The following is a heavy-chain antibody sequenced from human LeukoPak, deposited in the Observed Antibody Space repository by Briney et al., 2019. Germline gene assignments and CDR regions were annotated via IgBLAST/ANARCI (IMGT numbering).Heavy chain of an antibody. Sequence: GRSLRLSCTASGFTFGDYAMSWVRQAPGKGLEWVGFIKSNAYGGTTEYAASVKGRFTISRDDSKNIAYLQMNSLKTEDTAVYYCSKDITDYWGQGPLVNVSS. CDR1: GFTFGDYA. D-gene: IGHD1-14*01. CDR2: IKSNAYGGTT. CDR3: SKDITDY. J-gene: IGHJ4*02. V-gene: IGHV3-49*04.